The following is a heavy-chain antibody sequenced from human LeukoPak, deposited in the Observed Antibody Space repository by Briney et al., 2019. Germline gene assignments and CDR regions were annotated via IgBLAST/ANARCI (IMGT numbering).Heavy chain of an antibody. CDR1: GGTFSSYA. CDR2: IIPIFGTA. V-gene: IGHV1-69*05. Sequence: SVKVSCKASGGTFSSYAISWVRQAPGQGLEWMGGIIPIFGTANYAQKFQGRITITTDESTSTAYMELSSLRSEDTAVYYCARGEGYNYHDAFDIWGQGTMVTVSS. CDR3: ARGEGYNYHDAFDI. D-gene: IGHD5-24*01. J-gene: IGHJ3*02.